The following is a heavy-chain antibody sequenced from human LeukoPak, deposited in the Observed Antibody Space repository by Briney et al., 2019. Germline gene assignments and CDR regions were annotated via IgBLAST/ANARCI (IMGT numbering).Heavy chain of an antibody. D-gene: IGHD2-2*01. Sequence: ASVKVSCRASGYTFTSYYMHWVRQAPGQGLEWRGIINPSGGSTSYAQKYQGRVTMTRDTSTSTVYMELSSLRSEDTAVYYCARVPPGVVPAAIDYWGQGTLVTVSS. CDR3: ARVPPGVVPAAIDY. V-gene: IGHV1-46*01. CDR2: INPSGGST. J-gene: IGHJ4*02. CDR1: GYTFTSYY.